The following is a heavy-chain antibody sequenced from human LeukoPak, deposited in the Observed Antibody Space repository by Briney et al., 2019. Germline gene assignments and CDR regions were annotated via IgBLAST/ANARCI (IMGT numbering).Heavy chain of an antibody. CDR1: GFTFSSCG. J-gene: IGHJ4*02. Sequence: PGGSLRLSCAASGFTFSSCGMHWVRQSPAKGLEWVAYIRYDGSDKYYIDSMKGRFTIARDNPKETLYLQMTSLSHDDTAVYFCVKDVGVGASYFDNWGQGTLVAVSS. CDR2: IRYDGSDK. D-gene: IGHD1-26*01. CDR3: VKDVGVGASYFDN. V-gene: IGHV3-30*02.